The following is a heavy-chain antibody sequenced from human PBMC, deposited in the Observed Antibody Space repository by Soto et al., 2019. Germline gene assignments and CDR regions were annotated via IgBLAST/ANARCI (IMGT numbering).Heavy chain of an antibody. V-gene: IGHV3-7*03. CDR1: GFNFRSYW. Sequence: VQLVESGGGLVQPGGSLTVSCAASGFNFRSYWMTWVRQAPGKGLEWVANINEDGSDKYSVDSVKGRLTVSRDNAKNVLYLQLNSLRAEDTAVYYCAREGFSYGPKGAVFDHWGQGSLVTVSS. J-gene: IGHJ4*02. D-gene: IGHD5-18*01. CDR3: AREGFSYGPKGAVFDH. CDR2: INEDGSDK.